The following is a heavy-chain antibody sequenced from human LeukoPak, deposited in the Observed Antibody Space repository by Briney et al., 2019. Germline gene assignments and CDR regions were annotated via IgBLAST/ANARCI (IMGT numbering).Heavy chain of an antibody. CDR3: ARSRYCSSTSCYPAFDI. J-gene: IGHJ3*02. CDR1: GGSFSGYY. CDR2: INHSGST. Sequence: NPSETLSLTCAVYGGSFSGYYWSWIRQPPGKGLEWIGEINHSGSTNYNPSLKSRVTISVDTSKNQFSLKLSSVTAADTAVYYCARSRYCSSTSCYPAFDIWGQGTMVTVSS. V-gene: IGHV4-34*01. D-gene: IGHD2-2*01.